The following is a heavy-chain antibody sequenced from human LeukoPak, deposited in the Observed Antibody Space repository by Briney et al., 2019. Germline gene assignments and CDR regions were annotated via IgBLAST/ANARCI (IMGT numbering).Heavy chain of an antibody. D-gene: IGHD4-23*01. J-gene: IGHJ4*02. CDR2: ISAYNGNT. CDR1: GYTFTSYG. V-gene: IGHV1-18*01. Sequence: ASVKVSCKASGYTFTSYGISWVRQAPGQGLEWLGWISAYNGNTNYAQKLQGRVTMTTDTSTSTAYMELRSLRSDDTAVYYCAVLTTVEPFDYWGQGTLVTVSS. CDR3: AVLTTVEPFDY.